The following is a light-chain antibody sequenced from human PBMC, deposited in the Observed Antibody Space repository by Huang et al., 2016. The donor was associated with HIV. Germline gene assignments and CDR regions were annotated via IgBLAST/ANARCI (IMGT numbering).Light chain of an antibody. V-gene: IGKV3-20*01. J-gene: IGKJ4*01. CDR3: QHYGSGSR. CDR1: QSLRDIN. Sequence: EIVLTQSPGTLSLSPGQRATLSCRASQSLRDINLAWYQQKPGQSPRLLIYGVSRRATGVPDRFRGSGSGRDFTLIVNRLEPEDFAVYYCQHYGSGSRFGGGTKVEIK. CDR2: GVS.